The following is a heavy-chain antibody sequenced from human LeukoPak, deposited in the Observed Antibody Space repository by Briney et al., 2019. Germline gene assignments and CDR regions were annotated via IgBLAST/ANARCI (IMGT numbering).Heavy chain of an antibody. Sequence: ASVKVSCKASGYTFTSYYMHWVRQAPGQGLEWMGIINPSGGSTSYAQKFQGRVTMTRDTSTSTVYMELSSLRSEDTAVYYCAEAYGAHYYGMDVWGQGTTVTVSS. CDR1: GYTFTSYY. CDR2: INPSGGST. CDR3: AEAYGAHYYGMDV. D-gene: IGHD4-17*01. J-gene: IGHJ6*02. V-gene: IGHV1-46*01.